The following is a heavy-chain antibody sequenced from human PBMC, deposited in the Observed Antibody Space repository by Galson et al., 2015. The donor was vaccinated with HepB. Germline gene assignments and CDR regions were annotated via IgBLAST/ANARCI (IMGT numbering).Heavy chain of an antibody. CDR2: ISSSSSYT. J-gene: IGHJ4*02. D-gene: IGHD6-19*01. CDR3: ARDRLSPGIAVAGTRPPEVI. CDR1: GFTFSDYY. Sequence: SLRLSCAASGFTFSDYYMSWIRQAPGKGLEWVSYISSSSSYTNYADSVKGRFTISRDNAKNSLYLQMNSLRAEDTAVYYCARDRLSPGIAVAGTRPPEVIWGQGTLVTVSS. V-gene: IGHV3-11*05.